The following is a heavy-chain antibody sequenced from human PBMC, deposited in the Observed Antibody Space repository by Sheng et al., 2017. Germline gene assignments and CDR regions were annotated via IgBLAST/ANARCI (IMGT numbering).Heavy chain of an antibody. CDR3: ARTYYGSGSYDPYFDY. Sequence: EVQLVESGGGLVKPGGSLRLSCAASGFTFSSYSMNWVRQAPGKGLEWVSSISSSSSYIYYADSVKGRFTISRDNAKNSLYLQMNSLRAEDTAVYYCARTYYGSGSYDPYFDYWGQGTLVTVSS. J-gene: IGHJ4*02. CDR1: GFTFSSYS. V-gene: IGHV3-21*01. CDR2: ISSSSSYI. D-gene: IGHD3-10*01.